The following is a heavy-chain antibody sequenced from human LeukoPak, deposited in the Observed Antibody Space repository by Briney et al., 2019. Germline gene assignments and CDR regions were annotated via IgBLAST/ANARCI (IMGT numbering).Heavy chain of an antibody. V-gene: IGHV4-34*01. CDR3: ARGHHVRDSGHRRGRWCDP. Sequence: SETLSLTCAVYGGSFSGYYWSWIRQPPGKGLEWIGEINHSGSTNYNPSLKSRVTISVDTSKNQFSLKLSSVTAADTAVYYCARGHHVRDSGHRRGRWCDPWGQGTLVTVSS. D-gene: IGHD5-12*01. CDR1: GGSFSGYY. J-gene: IGHJ5*02. CDR2: INHSGST.